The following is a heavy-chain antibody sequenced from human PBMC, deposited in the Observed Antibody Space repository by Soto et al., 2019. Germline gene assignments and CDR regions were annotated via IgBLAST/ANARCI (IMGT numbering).Heavy chain of an antibody. D-gene: IGHD6-19*01. J-gene: IGHJ4*02. CDR3: VRVRWLDVGGDY. CDR1: GFSFSDYY. V-gene: IGHV3-11*01. CDR2: ISSSGDDI. Sequence: QVQLVESGGGLVKPGGSLRLSCAASGFSFSDYYMTWIRQAPGKGLEWVSYISSSGDDIYYADSVKGRFTIFRDNAKNSVYLQMNSLRAEDTAMYYCVRVRWLDVGGDYWGQGTLVTVSS.